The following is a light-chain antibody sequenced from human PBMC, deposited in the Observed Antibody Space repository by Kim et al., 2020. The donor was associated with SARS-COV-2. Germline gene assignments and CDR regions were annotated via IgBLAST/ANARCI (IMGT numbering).Light chain of an antibody. J-gene: IGLJ1*01. CDR1: KLGDKF. Sequence: PGHTARVPCSGDKLGDKFVGWYQQKSGQSPILLIFQNNKRPSGIPERFSGSNSGNTATLTIRGTQTLDEADYYCQAWDSRSSVYVFGTGTKVTVL. V-gene: IGLV3-1*01. CDR3: QAWDSRSSVYV. CDR2: QNN.